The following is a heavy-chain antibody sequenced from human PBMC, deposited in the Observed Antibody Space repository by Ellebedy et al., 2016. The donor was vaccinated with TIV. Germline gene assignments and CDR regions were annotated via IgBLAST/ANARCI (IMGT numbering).Heavy chain of an antibody. Sequence: SVKVSXXASGGTFNSYAISWVRQAPGQGLEWMGGIIPIFGTANYAQKFQGRVTITADESTSTAYMELSSLRSEDTAVYYCARGPFYYYGMDVWGQGTTVTVSS. CDR3: ARGPFYYYGMDV. J-gene: IGHJ6*02. CDR1: GGTFNSYA. CDR2: IIPIFGTA. V-gene: IGHV1-69*13.